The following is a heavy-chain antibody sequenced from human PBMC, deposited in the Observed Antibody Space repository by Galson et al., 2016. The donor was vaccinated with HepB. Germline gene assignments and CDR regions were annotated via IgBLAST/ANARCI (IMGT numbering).Heavy chain of an antibody. CDR3: TTSLVYYFDY. Sequence: SLRLSCAASGFTFSGSAIHWVRQASGKGLEWVGRIRSKASNYATAYAASVKGRFTISRDDSKNTAYLQMNSLKTEDTAVYYCTTSLVYYFDYWGQGARVTVSS. J-gene: IGHJ4*02. CDR1: GFTFSGSA. V-gene: IGHV3-73*01. D-gene: IGHD2-21*01. CDR2: IRSKASNYAT.